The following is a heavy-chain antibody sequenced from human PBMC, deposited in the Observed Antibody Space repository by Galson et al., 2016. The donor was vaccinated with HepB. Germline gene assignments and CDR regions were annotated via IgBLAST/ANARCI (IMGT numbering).Heavy chain of an antibody. J-gene: IGHJ4*02. D-gene: IGHD3-9*01. V-gene: IGHV1-2*02. CDR1: GYTFTGHC. CDR2: INPNSGGT. CDR3: ARTGLRYFDWFSPYYFDY. Sequence: SVKVSCKASGYTFTGHCIHWVRQAPGQGLEWMGWINPNSGGTEFAVKFQGRVTVTRDTSTSIAYMELSRLRSDDTAVYFCARTGLRYFDWFSPYYFDYWGQGTLVTVSS.